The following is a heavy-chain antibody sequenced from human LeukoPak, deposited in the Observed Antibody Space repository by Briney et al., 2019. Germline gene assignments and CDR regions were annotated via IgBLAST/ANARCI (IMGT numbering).Heavy chain of an antibody. CDR1: GYTFTSYD. CDR3: ARTYCSSTSCYVYYMDV. V-gene: IGHV1-8*01. CDR2: MNPNSGNT. J-gene: IGHJ6*03. D-gene: IGHD2-2*01. Sequence: ASVRVSCKASGYTFTSYDINWVRQAPGQGLEWMGWMNPNSGNTGYAQKFQGRVTMTRNTSISTAYMELSSLRSEDTAVYYCARTYCSSTSCYVYYMDVWGKGTTVTVSS.